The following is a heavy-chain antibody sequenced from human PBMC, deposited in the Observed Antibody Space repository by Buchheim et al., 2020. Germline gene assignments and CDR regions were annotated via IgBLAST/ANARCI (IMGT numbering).Heavy chain of an antibody. J-gene: IGHJ4*02. V-gene: IGHV4-34*01. Sequence: QVRLQESGPGRVKPSETLSLTCAVYGGSFSGYYWSWIRQPPGKGLEWIGEINHSGSTNYNPSLKSRVTISVDTSKNQFSLKVNSVIAADTAVYYCARITPPVQHWGQGTL. CDR2: INHSGST. CDR1: GGSFSGYY. CDR3: ARITPPVQH. D-gene: IGHD1-1*01.